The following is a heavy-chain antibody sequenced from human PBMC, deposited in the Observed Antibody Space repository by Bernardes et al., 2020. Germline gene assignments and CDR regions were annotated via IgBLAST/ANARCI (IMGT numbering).Heavy chain of an antibody. CDR1: GYTFTSYY. D-gene: IGHD3-10*02. Sequence: ASVKVSCKASGYTFTSYYMHWVRQAPGQGLEWMGIINPSGGSTSYAQKFLGRVTMTRDTSTSTVYMELSSLRSEDTAVYYCARDYYVSERVQNNWYFDLWGRGTLVTVSS. J-gene: IGHJ2*01. CDR2: INPSGGST. V-gene: IGHV1-46*01. CDR3: ARDYYVSERVQNNWYFDL.